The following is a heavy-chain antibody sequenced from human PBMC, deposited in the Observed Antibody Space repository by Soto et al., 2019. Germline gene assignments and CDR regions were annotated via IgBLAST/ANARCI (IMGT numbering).Heavy chain of an antibody. J-gene: IGHJ4*02. V-gene: IGHV1-69*13. D-gene: IGHD6-13*01. CDR3: VRDSGAKLSSS. CDR2: IVPIYRTA. CDR1: GGTFSSYR. Sequence: GASVKVSCKASGGTFSSYRINWVRQAPGQGLEWVGRIVPIYRTADYAQKFQGRVTITADESARTSYMELRSLKSQDTAVYYCVRDSGAKLSSSWGQGTLVTVSS.